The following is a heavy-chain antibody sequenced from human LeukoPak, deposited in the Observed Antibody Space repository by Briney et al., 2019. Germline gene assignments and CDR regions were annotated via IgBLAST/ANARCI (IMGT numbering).Heavy chain of an antibody. V-gene: IGHV1-2*02. Sequence: ASVTVSFKASGYTFTVYYMHWVRQAPGQGLEWMGWINPNSGGTNYAQKFQGRVTMTRDTSISTAYMELSRLRSDDTAVYYCARERIESYVWGSYRSYIDYWGQGTLVTVSS. J-gene: IGHJ4*02. CDR3: ARERIESYVWGSYRSYIDY. CDR2: INPNSGGT. CDR1: GYTFTVYY. D-gene: IGHD3-16*02.